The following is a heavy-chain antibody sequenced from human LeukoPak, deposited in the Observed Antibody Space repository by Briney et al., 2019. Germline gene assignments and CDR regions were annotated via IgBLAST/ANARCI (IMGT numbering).Heavy chain of an antibody. CDR3: ARDPPTYYGYYYYYGMDV. D-gene: IGHD2/OR15-2a*01. J-gene: IGHJ6*02. Sequence: PGGSLRLSCAASGFTFSDYYMSWIRQAPGKGLEWVSYISSSGSTIYYADSVKGRFTISRDNAKNSLYLQMNSLRAEDTAVYYCARDPPTYYGYYYYYGMDVWGQGTTVTVSS. CDR2: ISSSGSTI. V-gene: IGHV3-11*01. CDR1: GFTFSDYY.